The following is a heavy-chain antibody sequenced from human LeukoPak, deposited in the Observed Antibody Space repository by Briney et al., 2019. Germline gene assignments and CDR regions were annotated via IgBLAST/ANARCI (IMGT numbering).Heavy chain of an antibody. V-gene: IGHV1-8*03. Sequence: ASVKVSCKASGYTFTSYDINWVRQATGQGLEWMGWMNPNSGNTGYAQKFQGRVTITRNTSISTAYMELSSLRSEDTAVYYCAHDFFPPGRLWLRGRAHYYYYYMDVWGKGTTVTVSS. CDR3: AHDFFPPGRLWLRGRAHYYYYYMDV. D-gene: IGHD5-18*01. J-gene: IGHJ6*03. CDR2: MNPNSGNT. CDR1: GYTFTSYD.